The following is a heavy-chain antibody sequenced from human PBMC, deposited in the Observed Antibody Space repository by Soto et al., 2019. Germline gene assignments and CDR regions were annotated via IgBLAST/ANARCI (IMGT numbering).Heavy chain of an antibody. J-gene: IGHJ4*02. V-gene: IGHV4-39*01. CDR3: ARYMGGTMGDY. CDR2: IYYNGSP. CDR1: GGSMSSSSYY. Sequence: QLQLQESGPGLVKPSETLSLTCTVSGGSMSSSSYYWGWIRQPPGKGLEWIGSIYYNGSPQYNPSLKSRVTISLDTSKNQFSLSLSSVTAADTAIYYCARYMGGTMGDYWGQGTLITVSS. D-gene: IGHD3-10*01.